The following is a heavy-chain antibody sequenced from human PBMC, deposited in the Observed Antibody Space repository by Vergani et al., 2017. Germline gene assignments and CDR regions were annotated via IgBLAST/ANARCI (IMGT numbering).Heavy chain of an antibody. J-gene: IGHJ4*02. Sequence: QVQLQQWGAGLLKPSETLSLTCAVYGGSFSGYYWRWIRQPPGKGLEWIGEINHSGSTNYNPSLKTPVTISVDTSKNQFPLKLSSVDAADTAVYYCAGVPVGWGSIDYWGQGTLVTVSS. D-gene: IGHD7-27*01. CDR3: AGVPVGWGSIDY. CDR2: INHSGST. CDR1: GGSFSGYY. V-gene: IGHV4-34*01.